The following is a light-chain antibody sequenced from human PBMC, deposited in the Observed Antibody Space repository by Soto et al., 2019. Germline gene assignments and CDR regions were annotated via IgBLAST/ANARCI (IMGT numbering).Light chain of an antibody. CDR1: QSISATY. Sequence: EIVLTQSPGTLSLFPGERATFSCRTSQSISATYLAWYQQKPGQAPRLLFYATSSRATGIPDRFSGSGSRTDFTLTISRLEPDDSAVYYCQKYASLPRTFGQGTKVEI. CDR3: QKYASLPRT. CDR2: ATS. V-gene: IGKV3-20*01. J-gene: IGKJ1*01.